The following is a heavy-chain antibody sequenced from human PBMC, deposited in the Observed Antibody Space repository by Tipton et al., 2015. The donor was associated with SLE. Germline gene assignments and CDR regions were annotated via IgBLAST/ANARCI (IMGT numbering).Heavy chain of an antibody. D-gene: IGHD2-15*01. Sequence: TLSLTCTVSGGSISSGTKYWNWIRQTAGKGLEWVGRIFTNGTTNYNPSLKSRVTMSLDTSKNQFSLRLSSVTAADTAVYYCARDPKTPDAFDIWGLGTMVTVSS. CDR1: GGSISSGTKY. CDR2: IFTNGTT. V-gene: IGHV4-61*02. CDR3: ARDPKTPDAFDI. J-gene: IGHJ3*02.